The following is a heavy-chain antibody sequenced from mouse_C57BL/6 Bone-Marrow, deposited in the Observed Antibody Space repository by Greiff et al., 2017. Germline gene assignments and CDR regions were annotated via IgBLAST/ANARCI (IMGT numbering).Heavy chain of an antibody. J-gene: IGHJ3*01. D-gene: IGHD3-2*02. CDR3: AGGSSGPDY. Sequence: VQLQQSGAELARPGASVKMSCKASGYTFTSYTMHWVKQRPGQGLAWIGYINPSSGYTKYNQKFKDKATLTADKSSSTAYMQLSSLTSEDSAVYYCAGGSSGPDYWGQGTLVTVSA. CDR1: GYTFTSYT. V-gene: IGHV1-4*01. CDR2: INPSSGYT.